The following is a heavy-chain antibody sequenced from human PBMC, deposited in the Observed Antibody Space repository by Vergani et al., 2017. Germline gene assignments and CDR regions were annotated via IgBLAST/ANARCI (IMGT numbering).Heavy chain of an antibody. CDR2: VSFRGDT. Sequence: QAQLQESGPGLVKPSETLSLTCHVFGVSVTDYNCNWIRQAPGKGLEWMGYVSFRGDTLYDPSVKGRMTISLNTSSNQFSLYLTSVTAADTAVYYCAGDTHSWQRADRWGQGLLVSVSS. V-gene: IGHV4-59*02. CDR1: GVSVTDYN. CDR3: AGDTHSWQRADR. J-gene: IGHJ5*02. D-gene: IGHD6-13*01.